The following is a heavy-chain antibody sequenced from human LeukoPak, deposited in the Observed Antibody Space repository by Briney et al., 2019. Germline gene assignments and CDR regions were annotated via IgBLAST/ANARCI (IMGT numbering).Heavy chain of an antibody. CDR1: GGSFSGYY. V-gene: IGHV4-34*01. CDR2: INHSGST. J-gene: IGHJ5*02. CDR3: ARGRHPYRVGSGWFDP. D-gene: IGHD1-14*01. Sequence: KTSETLSLTCAVYGGSFSGYYWSWIRQPPGKGLEWIGEINHSGSTNYNPSLKSRVTISVDTSKNQFSLKLSSVTAADTAVYYCARGRHPYRVGSGWFDPWGQGTLVTVSS.